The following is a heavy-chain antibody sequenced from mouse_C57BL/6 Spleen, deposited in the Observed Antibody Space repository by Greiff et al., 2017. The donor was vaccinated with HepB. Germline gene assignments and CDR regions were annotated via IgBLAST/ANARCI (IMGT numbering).Heavy chain of an antibody. D-gene: IGHD2-4*01. CDR2: INYDGSST. CDR1: GFTFSDYY. J-gene: IGHJ4*01. CDR3: ARYYEGMDY. V-gene: IGHV5-16*01. Sequence: EVKLVESEGGLVQPGSSMKLSCTASGFTFSDYYMAWVRQVPEKGLEWVANINYDGSSTYYLDSLKSRFIISRDNAKNILYLQMSSLKSEDTATYYCARYYEGMDYWGQGTSVTVSS.